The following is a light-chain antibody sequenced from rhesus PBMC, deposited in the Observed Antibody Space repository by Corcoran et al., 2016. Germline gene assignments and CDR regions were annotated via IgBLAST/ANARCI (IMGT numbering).Light chain of an antibody. CDR3: LQYNSDPYI. Sequence: DIQMTQSPSSLSASVGDRVTITCRASQVISTYLNWYQQKPGKAPKRLIYAASSLESGVPSRFSGSGSGTDFTLTISSLQPEDFATYYFLQYNSDPYIFGQGTKVEIK. CDR1: QVISTY. CDR2: AAS. V-gene: IGKV1-43*02. J-gene: IGKJ2*01.